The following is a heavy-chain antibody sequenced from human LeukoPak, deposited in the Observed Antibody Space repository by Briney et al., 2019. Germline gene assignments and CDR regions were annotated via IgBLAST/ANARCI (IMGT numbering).Heavy chain of an antibody. V-gene: IGHV1-2*02. CDR2: INPNSGGT. CDR3: ARGIIGYIAVAGPKFDY. J-gene: IGHJ4*02. CDR1: GYTFTGYY. Sequence: GAPVKVSCKASGYTFTGYYMHWVRQAPGQGLEWMGWINPNSGGTNYAQKFQGRVTMTRDTSISTAYMELSRLRSDDTAVYYCARGIIGYIAVAGPKFDYWGQGTLVTVSS. D-gene: IGHD6-19*01.